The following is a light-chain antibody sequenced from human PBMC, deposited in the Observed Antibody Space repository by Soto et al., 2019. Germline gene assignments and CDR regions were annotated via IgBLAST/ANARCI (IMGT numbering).Light chain of an antibody. V-gene: IGLV2-8*01. J-gene: IGLJ1*01. CDR2: EVS. Sequence: QSVLTQPPSASGSPGQSVTISCSGTSRDVGGYKYVSWYQQHPGKVPKLMIYEVSKRPSGVPDRFSGSKSGNTASLTVSGLQAEDEADYYCSSYAGSNTDYVFGTGTKVTVL. CDR3: SSYAGSNTDYV. CDR1: SRDVGGYKY.